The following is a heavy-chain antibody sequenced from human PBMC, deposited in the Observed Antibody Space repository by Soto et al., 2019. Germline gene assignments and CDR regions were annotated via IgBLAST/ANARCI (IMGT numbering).Heavy chain of an antibody. D-gene: IGHD5-12*01. J-gene: IGHJ5*02. Sequence: PSQTLSLTCAISGDSVSSNSAAWNWIRQSPSRGLEWLGRTYYRSKWYNDYAVSVKSRITINPDTSKNQFSLQLNSVTPEDTAVYYCAFSGYDFQVAKDYNWFAPWGQGTLVTVSS. V-gene: IGHV6-1*01. CDR1: GDSVSSNSAA. CDR2: TYYRSKWYN. CDR3: AFSGYDFQVAKDYNWFAP.